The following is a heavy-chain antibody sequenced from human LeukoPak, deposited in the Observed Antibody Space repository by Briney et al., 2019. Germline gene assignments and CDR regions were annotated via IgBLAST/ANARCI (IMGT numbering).Heavy chain of an antibody. CDR3: AKEVDYDILTTPFDY. CDR1: GFTFSSYA. D-gene: IGHD3-9*01. CDR2: ITGSGGRT. V-gene: IGHV3-23*01. J-gene: IGHJ4*02. Sequence: GSLRLSCAASGFTFSSYAMNWVRQAPGKGLELVSAITGSGGRTYYADSVKGRFTISRDNSKNTLYLQMNSLRAEDTAVYYCAKEVDYDILTTPFDYWGQGTLVTVSS.